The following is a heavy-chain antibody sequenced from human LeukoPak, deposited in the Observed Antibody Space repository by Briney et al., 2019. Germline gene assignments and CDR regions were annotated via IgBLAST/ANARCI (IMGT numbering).Heavy chain of an antibody. J-gene: IGHJ4*02. Sequence: GGSLRLSCVASGFTLSSYWMSWVRRAPGKGLEWVANIREDGNEKYYVDSVKGRFTISRDNAKNSLWLRMNSLRAEDTAVYCATSSGWRFDYWGQGTLVAVSS. V-gene: IGHV3-7*01. CDR3: ATSSGWRFDY. CDR1: GFTLSSYW. CDR2: IREDGNEK. D-gene: IGHD3-22*01.